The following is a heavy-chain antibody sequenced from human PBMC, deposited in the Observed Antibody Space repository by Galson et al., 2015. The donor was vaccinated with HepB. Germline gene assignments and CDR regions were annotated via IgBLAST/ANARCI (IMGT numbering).Heavy chain of an antibody. D-gene: IGHD1-26*01. V-gene: IGHV1-2*02. CDR1: GYTFTGYY. J-gene: IGHJ4*02. CDR3: ARDARMDSGSQRY. Sequence: SVKVSCKASGYTFTGYYMHWVRQAPGQGLEWMGWINPNSGGTNYAQKFQGRVTMTRDTSISTAYMELSRLRSDDTAVYYCARDARMDSGSQRYWGQGTLVTVSS. CDR2: INPNSGGT.